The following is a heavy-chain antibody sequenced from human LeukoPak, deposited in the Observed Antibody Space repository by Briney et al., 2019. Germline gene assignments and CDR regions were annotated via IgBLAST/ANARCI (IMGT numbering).Heavy chain of an antibody. CDR3: ARDEDYGIFVNVDY. J-gene: IGHJ4*02. D-gene: IGHD4-17*01. V-gene: IGHV3-23*01. CDR2: ISGSGGST. Sequence: GGTLRLSCAASGFTFSSYGMSWVRQAPGKGLEWVSVISGSGGSTYYADSVKGRFTISRDNSKNTLYLQMNSLRAEDTAVYYCARDEDYGIFVNVDYWGQGTLVTVSS. CDR1: GFTFSSYG.